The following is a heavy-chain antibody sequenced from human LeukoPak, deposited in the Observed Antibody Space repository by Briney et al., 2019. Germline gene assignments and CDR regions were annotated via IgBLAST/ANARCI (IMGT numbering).Heavy chain of an antibody. J-gene: IGHJ5*02. V-gene: IGHV4-39*01. D-gene: IGHD6-13*01. CDR3: ARHNLGSSSWGQGKWFDP. Sequence: SETLSLTCSVSGDSITSRNFYWGWIRQSSGKGLEWIATIFYSGSTYFNPSLKSRLAISIDTSKNQFSLKLKSVTAADTAMYYCARHNLGSSSWGQGKWFDPWGQGTLVTVSS. CDR2: IFYSGST. CDR1: GDSITSRNFY.